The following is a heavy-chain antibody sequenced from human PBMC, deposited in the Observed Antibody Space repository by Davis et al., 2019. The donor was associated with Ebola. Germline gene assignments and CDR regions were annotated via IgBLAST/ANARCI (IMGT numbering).Heavy chain of an antibody. CDR1: GFTFSSYS. D-gene: IGHD3-10*01. CDR2: ISSSSSYI. Sequence: GGSLRLSCAASGFTFSSYSMNWVRQAPGKGLEWVSSISSSSSYIYYADSVKGRFTISRDNAKNSLYLQMNSLRDEDTAVYYCARDTTNYYIWAMDVWGKGTTVTVSS. V-gene: IGHV3-21*01. CDR3: ARDTTNYYIWAMDV. J-gene: IGHJ6*04.